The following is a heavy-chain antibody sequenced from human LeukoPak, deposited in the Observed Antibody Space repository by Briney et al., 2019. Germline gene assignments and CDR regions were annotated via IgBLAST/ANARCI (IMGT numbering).Heavy chain of an antibody. J-gene: IGHJ4*02. D-gene: IGHD3-22*01. V-gene: IGHV3-23*01. Sequence: PGGSLRLSCAASGFTFSSYAMSWVRQAPGKRLEWVSAISGSGVSTYYADSVKGRFTISRDNSKNTLYLQMNSLRAEDTAVYYCAKSPYDSSGYYMDYWGQGTLVTVSS. CDR3: AKSPYDSSGYYMDY. CDR2: ISGSGVST. CDR1: GFTFSSYA.